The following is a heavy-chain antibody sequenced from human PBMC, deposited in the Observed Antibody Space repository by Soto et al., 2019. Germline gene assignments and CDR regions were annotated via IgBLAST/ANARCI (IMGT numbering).Heavy chain of an antibody. J-gene: IGHJ6*02. Sequence: SETLSLTCTVSGGSIGGDSWSWIRQSPGKGLDFIGYIYHSGSTNYNPSLKSRVTIPMDTSKNQFSLRLSSVTAADTAVYYCARAGIVQVSYAMDVWGQGTTVTVSS. CDR2: IYHSGST. V-gene: IGHV4-59*01. CDR1: GGSIGGDS. D-gene: IGHD2-8*01. CDR3: ARAGIVQVSYAMDV.